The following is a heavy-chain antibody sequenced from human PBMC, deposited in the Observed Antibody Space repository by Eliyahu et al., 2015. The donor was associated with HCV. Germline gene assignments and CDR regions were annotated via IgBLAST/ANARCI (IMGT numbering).Heavy chain of an antibody. D-gene: IGHD1/OR15-1a*01. V-gene: IGHV3-21*01. CDR2: ITSSSHSI. CDR3: AREWKTGTLGFDS. J-gene: IGHJ4*02. CDR1: GFTFNVWS. Sequence: EVQLVESGGGLVKPGGSLXLSCAASGFTFNVWSMNWVRQAPGKGLEWVSHITSSSHSIYYANSMKGRFTISRDNAKNSLYLQMNSLRVEDTAVYYCAREWKTGTLGFDSWGQGTVVTVSA.